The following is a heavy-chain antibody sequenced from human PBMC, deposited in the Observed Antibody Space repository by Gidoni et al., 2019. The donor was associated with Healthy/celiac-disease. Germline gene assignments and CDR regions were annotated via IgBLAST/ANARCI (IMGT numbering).Heavy chain of an antibody. CDR2: IHGDGSST. Sequence: EVQLVESGGGFVQPAGSLRRSSVASRFTSRSSWMHWVRQAPGKGLVWVASIHGDGSSTSYADSVKGRFAIYRDTAKNTLYLEMNSLRAEDTAVYYCARGLAVTGTGDYYYMDVWGKGTSVTVSS. V-gene: IGHV3-74*01. D-gene: IGHD6-19*01. J-gene: IGHJ6*03. CDR1: RFTSRSSW. CDR3: ARGLAVTGTGDYYYMDV.